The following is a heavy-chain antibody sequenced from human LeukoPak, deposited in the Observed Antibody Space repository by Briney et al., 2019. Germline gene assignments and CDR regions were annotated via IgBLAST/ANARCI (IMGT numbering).Heavy chain of an antibody. D-gene: IGHD4-11*01. CDR2: ISGDGRDT. Sequence: GGSLRLSCAGSGFLFSNYVLSWVREAPGRGLQWVSSISGDGRDTFYADSVKGRFTVSRDNSKITMFLQMNSLRVEDTALYYCARGARLQPMGEFWGQGTLVTVSS. CDR3: ARGARLQPMGEF. V-gene: IGHV3-23*01. CDR1: GFLFSNYV. J-gene: IGHJ4*02.